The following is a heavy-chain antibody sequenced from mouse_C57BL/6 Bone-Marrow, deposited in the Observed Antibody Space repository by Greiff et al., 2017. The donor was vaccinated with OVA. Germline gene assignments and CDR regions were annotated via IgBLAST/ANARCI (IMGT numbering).Heavy chain of an antibody. CDR1: GYSFTSYY. Sequence: VQLQESGPELVKPGASVKISCKASGYSFTSYYIHWVKQRPGQGLEWIGWIYPGSGNTKYNEKFKGKATLTADKSSSTAYMQLSSLTYEDSAVYYCARSKRWLLLAYWGQGTLVTVSA. J-gene: IGHJ3*01. D-gene: IGHD2-3*01. CDR3: ARSKRWLLLAY. CDR2: IYPGSGNT. V-gene: IGHV1-66*01.